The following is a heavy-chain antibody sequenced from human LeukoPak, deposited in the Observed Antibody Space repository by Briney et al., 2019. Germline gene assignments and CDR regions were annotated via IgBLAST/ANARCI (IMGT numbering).Heavy chain of an antibody. CDR2: ISGSGGST. D-gene: IGHD3-3*01. J-gene: IGHJ6*02. CDR3: AAYYDFWSGQGGLYYGMDV. V-gene: IGHV3-23*01. CDR1: GFTFSSYA. Sequence: GGSLRLSCAASGFTFSSYAMSWVRQAPGKGLEWVSAISGSGGSTYYADSVKGRFTISRDNSKNTPYLQMNSLRAEDTAVYYCAAYYDFWSGQGGLYYGMDVWGQGTTVTVSS.